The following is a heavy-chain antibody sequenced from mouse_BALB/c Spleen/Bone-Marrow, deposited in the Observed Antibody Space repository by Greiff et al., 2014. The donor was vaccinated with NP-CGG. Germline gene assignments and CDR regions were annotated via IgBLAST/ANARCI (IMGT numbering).Heavy chain of an antibody. Sequence: LVESGGGLVQPGGSRKLSCAASGFTFSSFGMHWVRQAPEKGLEWVAYISSGSSTIYYADTVKGRFTISRDNPKNTLFLQMTSLRSEDTAMYYCTRKGALITHYYAMDYWGQGTSVTVSS. CDR2: ISSGSSTI. J-gene: IGHJ4*01. CDR1: GFTFSSFG. V-gene: IGHV5-17*02. D-gene: IGHD2-4*01. CDR3: TRKGALITHYYAMDY.